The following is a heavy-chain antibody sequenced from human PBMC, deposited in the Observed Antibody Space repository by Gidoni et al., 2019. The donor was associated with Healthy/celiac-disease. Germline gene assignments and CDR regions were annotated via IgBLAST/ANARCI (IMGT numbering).Heavy chain of an antibody. Sequence: EVQLVESGGGLVQPGRSLRLSCAASGFTFDDYAMHWVRQAPGKGLEWVSGISWNSGSIGYADSVKGRFTISRDNAKNSLYLQMNSLRAEDTALYYCAKEVIAAAGYNWFDPWGQGTLVTVSS. CDR3: AKEVIAAAGYNWFDP. D-gene: IGHD6-13*01. CDR1: GFTFDDYA. V-gene: IGHV3-9*01. J-gene: IGHJ5*02. CDR2: ISWNSGSI.